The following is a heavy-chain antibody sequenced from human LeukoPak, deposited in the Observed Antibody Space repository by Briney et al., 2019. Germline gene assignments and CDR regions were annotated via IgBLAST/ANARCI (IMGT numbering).Heavy chain of an antibody. CDR3: ARVGAGYCSGGSCYEGVYFDY. CDR1: GFTFSSYW. D-gene: IGHD2-15*01. V-gene: IGHV3-7*01. CDR2: IKQDGSEK. Sequence: GGSLRLSCAASGFTFSSYWMSWVRQAPGKGLEWVANIKQDGSEKYYVDSVKGRFTISRDNAKNSLYLQMNSLRAEDTAVYYCARVGAGYCSGGSCYEGVYFDYWGQGTLVTVSS. J-gene: IGHJ4*02.